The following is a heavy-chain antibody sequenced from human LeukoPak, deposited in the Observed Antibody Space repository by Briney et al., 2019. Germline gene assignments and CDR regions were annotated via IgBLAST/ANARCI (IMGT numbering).Heavy chain of an antibody. J-gene: IGHJ6*02. Sequence: GGSLRLSCAASGFTFSSYWMHWVRQAPGKGLVWVSRINSDGSSTSYADSVKGRFTISRDNAKNTLYLQMNSLRAEDTAVYYCARVSTRAAGPDIAYYGMDVWGQGTTVTVSS. CDR1: GFTFSSYW. CDR3: ARVSTRAAGPDIAYYGMDV. CDR2: INSDGSST. V-gene: IGHV3-74*01. D-gene: IGHD6-13*01.